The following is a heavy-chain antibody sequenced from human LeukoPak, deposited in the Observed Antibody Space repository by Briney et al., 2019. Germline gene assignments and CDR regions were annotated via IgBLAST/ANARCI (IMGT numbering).Heavy chain of an antibody. D-gene: IGHD3-22*01. J-gene: IGHJ4*02. CDR3: ASSRGYYDSSGDY. CDR2: ISYDGSNK. CDR1: GFTFSSYA. Sequence: PGGSLRLSCAASGFTFSSYAMHWVRQAPGKGLEWVAGISYDGSNKYYADSVKGRFTISRDNSKNTLYLQMNSLRAEDTAVYYCASSRGYYDSSGDYWGQGTLVTVSS. V-gene: IGHV3-30-3*01.